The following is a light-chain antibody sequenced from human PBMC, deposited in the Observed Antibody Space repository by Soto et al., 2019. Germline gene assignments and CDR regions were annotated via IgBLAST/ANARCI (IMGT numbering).Light chain of an antibody. CDR3: QYYGSSPWT. V-gene: IGKV3-20*01. J-gene: IGKJ1*01. CDR1: QSVSSNY. CDR2: SAF. Sequence: EIVLTQSPGTLSLSPGERGTLSCRASQSVSSNYLAWYQQKPGQAPRLLIYSAFIRATGIPDRFSGSGSGTHFTLTISRLEPEDFAVYYCQYYGSSPWTFGQGTKVEIK.